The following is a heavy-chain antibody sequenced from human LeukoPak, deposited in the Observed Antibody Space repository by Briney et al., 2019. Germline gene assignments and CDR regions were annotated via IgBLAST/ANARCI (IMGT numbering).Heavy chain of an antibody. J-gene: IGHJ3*02. D-gene: IGHD3-9*01. CDR3: ASGSDYSYYDILTGYYMDAFDI. Sequence: GASVKVSCKASGGTFSSYAISWVRQAPGQGLEWMGGIIPIFGTANYAQKFQGRVTITADESTSTAYMELSSLRSEDTAVYYCASGSDYSYYDILTGYYMDAFDIWGQGTMVTVSS. V-gene: IGHV1-69*13. CDR2: IIPIFGTA. CDR1: GGTFSSYA.